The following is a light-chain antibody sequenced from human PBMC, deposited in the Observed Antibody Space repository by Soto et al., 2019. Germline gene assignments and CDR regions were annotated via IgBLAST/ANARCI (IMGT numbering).Light chain of an antibody. J-gene: IGLJ2*01. Sequence: QSVLTQPPSVSGAPGQRVTISCTGSSSNIGAGYDVHWYQQLPGPAPKLLIYVNSNRPSGVPDRFSGSKSGTSASLAITGLQAEDEADYYCQSYDSSLSVVFGGGTQLTVL. CDR3: QSYDSSLSVV. CDR1: SSNIGAGYD. V-gene: IGLV1-40*01. CDR2: VNS.